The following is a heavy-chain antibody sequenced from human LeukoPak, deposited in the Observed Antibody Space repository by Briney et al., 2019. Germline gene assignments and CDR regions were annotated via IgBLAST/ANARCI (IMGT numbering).Heavy chain of an antibody. CDR1: GGSISSYY. D-gene: IGHD3-22*01. V-gene: IGHV4-59*08. CDR2: IYYSGST. J-gene: IGHJ3*02. Sequence: SETLSLTCSVSGGSISSYYWSWIRQPPGKGLEWIGYIYYSGSTNYNPSLKSRVTISVDTSKNQFSLKLSSVTAADTAVYFCARGPYSYDSSGAFDIWGQGTMVTVSS. CDR3: ARGPYSYDSSGAFDI.